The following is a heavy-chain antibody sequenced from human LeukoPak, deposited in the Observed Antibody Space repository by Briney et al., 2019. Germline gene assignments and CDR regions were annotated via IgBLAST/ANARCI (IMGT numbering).Heavy chain of an antibody. J-gene: IGHJ4*02. CDR3: AKVDDSSGYTAPGY. V-gene: IGHV3-23*01. CDR1: GFTFSSYA. D-gene: IGHD3-22*01. Sequence: GGSLRLSCAASGFTFSSYAMSWVRQAPGKGLEWVSAISGSGGSTYYADPVKGRFTISRDNSKNTLYLQMNSLRAEDTAVYYCAKVDDSSGYTAPGYWGQGTLVTVSS. CDR2: ISGSGGST.